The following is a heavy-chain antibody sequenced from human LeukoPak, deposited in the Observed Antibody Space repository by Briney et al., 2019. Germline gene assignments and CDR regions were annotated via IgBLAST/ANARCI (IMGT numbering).Heavy chain of an antibody. D-gene: IGHD5-24*01. CDR3: ATSQGERWLQLYYYYYMDV. CDR1: GGSFSSSDYY. Sequence: SETLSLTCTVSGGSFSSSDYYWGWIRQPPGKGLEWIGSIYYSGSTYYNPSLKSRVTISVDTSKNQFSLKLSSVTAADTAVYYCATSQGERWLQLYYYYYMDVWGKGTTVTVSS. J-gene: IGHJ6*03. CDR2: IYYSGST. V-gene: IGHV4-39*07.